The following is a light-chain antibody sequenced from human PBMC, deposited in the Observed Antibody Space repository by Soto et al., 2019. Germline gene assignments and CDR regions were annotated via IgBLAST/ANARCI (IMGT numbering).Light chain of an antibody. Sequence: QSVLAQPASVSGSPGLSITISCTGTSSDVGGYNFVSWYQQHPGKAPKLMIFEVPSRPSGVSNRFSGSKSGNTASLTISGLQPEDEADYYCSSYTTSSTLVFGTGTKVTVL. V-gene: IGLV2-14*01. CDR3: SSYTTSSTLV. CDR2: EVP. J-gene: IGLJ1*01. CDR1: SSDVGGYNF.